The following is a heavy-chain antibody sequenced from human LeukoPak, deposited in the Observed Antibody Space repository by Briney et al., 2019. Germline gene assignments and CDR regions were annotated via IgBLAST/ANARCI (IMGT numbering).Heavy chain of an antibody. Sequence: GGSLRLSCAASGFTFSSYGMHWVRQAPGKGLEWVAFIRYDGSNKYYADSVKGRFTISRDNSKNTLYLQMNSLRAEDTAVYYYASSDIVATSPLGYWGQGTLVTVSS. D-gene: IGHD5-12*01. CDR1: GFTFSSYG. V-gene: IGHV3-30*02. CDR3: ASSDIVATSPLGY. J-gene: IGHJ4*02. CDR2: IRYDGSNK.